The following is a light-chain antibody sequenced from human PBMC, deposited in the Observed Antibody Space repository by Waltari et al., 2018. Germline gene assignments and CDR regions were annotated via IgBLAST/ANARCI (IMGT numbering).Light chain of an antibody. V-gene: IGLV1-40*01. Sequence: QSVLTQPPSVSGAPGQRVTISCTGSSSNFGAGYDVHRYQQLPGTAPKLLIYDNNNRPSGVPDRFSGSKSGTSASLAITGLQAEDEADYYCQSYDRSLSGSVFGGGTKLTVL. J-gene: IGLJ2*01. CDR1: SSNFGAGYD. CDR2: DNN. CDR3: QSYDRSLSGSV.